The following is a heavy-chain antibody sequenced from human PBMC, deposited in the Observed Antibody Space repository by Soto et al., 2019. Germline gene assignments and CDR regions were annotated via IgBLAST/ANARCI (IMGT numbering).Heavy chain of an antibody. J-gene: IGHJ5*02. CDR1: GYTFTNND. V-gene: IGHV1-8*02. D-gene: IGHD5-18*01. CDR3: ARMESFGSLNWFDP. CDR2: MNPGSGDT. Sequence: ASVKVSCKASGYTFTNNDVSWVRQATGQGLEWMGWMNPGSGDTGYAQKFQGRVTMTRDISIATAYMELNSLTSEDTAIYYCARMESFGSLNWFDPWGQGTLVTVSA.